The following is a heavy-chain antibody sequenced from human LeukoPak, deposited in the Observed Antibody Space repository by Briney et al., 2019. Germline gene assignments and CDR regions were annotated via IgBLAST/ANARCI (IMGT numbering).Heavy chain of an antibody. CDR1: GFTFSNYA. Sequence: PGGSLRLSCAASGFTFSNYAMSWVRQAPGKGLEWVSSINNNGGATYYSPSVKGRFTISRDNSKNTLYLQMNSLRAEDTAVYYCATTRYYYDSSGYSNFDYWGQGTLVTVSS. V-gene: IGHV3-23*01. CDR2: INNNGGAT. D-gene: IGHD3-22*01. CDR3: ATTRYYYDSSGYSNFDY. J-gene: IGHJ4*02.